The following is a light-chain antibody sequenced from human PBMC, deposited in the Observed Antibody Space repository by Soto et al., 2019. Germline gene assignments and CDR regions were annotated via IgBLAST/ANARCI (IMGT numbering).Light chain of an antibody. CDR1: SSDVGGYNY. V-gene: IGLV2-8*01. CDR3: SSYAGSNNLV. J-gene: IGLJ2*01. Sequence: QSVLTQPTSASGSPGQSVTISCTGTSSDVGGYNYVSWYQQHPGKAPKLMIYEVSKRPSGVPDRFSGSKSGNTASLTVSGLQAEEEADYYCSSYAGSNNLVFGGGTKLTVL. CDR2: EVS.